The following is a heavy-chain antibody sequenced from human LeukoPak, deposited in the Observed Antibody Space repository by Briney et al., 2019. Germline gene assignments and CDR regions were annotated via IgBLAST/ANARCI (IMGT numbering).Heavy chain of an antibody. CDR3: AKLGRGYSYTIDY. Sequence: GGFLRLSCAASGFTFSSYAMSWVRQAPGKGLEWVSAISGSGGSTYYADSVKGRFTISRDNSKNTLYLQMNSLRAEDTAVYYCAKLGRGYSYTIDYWGQGTLVTVSS. CDR2: ISGSGGST. J-gene: IGHJ4*02. V-gene: IGHV3-23*01. CDR1: GFTFSSYA. D-gene: IGHD5-18*01.